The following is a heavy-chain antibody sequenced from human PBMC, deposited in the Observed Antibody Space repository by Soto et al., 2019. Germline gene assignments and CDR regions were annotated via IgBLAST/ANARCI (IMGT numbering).Heavy chain of an antibody. Sequence: EVQLLESGGGLVQPGESLRLSCAASKFTFSAYAMNWVRQAPGKGLEWVSAVSGGGVSTYYADSVKGRFTTSRDNSKNTLYLQMDSLRAEDTAVYYCAKVLGYCSTTTCNYFDSWGQGTLVTVSS. V-gene: IGHV3-23*01. CDR2: VSGGGVST. D-gene: IGHD2-2*01. J-gene: IGHJ4*02. CDR3: AKVLGYCSTTTCNYFDS. CDR1: KFTFSAYA.